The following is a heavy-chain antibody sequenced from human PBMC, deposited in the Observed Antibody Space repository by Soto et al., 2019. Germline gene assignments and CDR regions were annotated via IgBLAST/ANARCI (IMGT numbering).Heavy chain of an antibody. V-gene: IGHV3-33*01. CDR1: GFTFSTYG. J-gene: IGHJ4*02. CDR2: IWQDGRND. D-gene: IGHD1-26*01. Sequence: QVQLVESGGGVVQPGKALRLSCAAPGFTFSTYGMHWVRQAPGKGLEWVAMIWQDGRNDYYGDSVKGRFSVSRDNSKNTLSLQMSGLRADDTALYYCARGRYSKSLGLYIDFWGQGTLVTVSS. CDR3: ARGRYSKSLGLYIDF.